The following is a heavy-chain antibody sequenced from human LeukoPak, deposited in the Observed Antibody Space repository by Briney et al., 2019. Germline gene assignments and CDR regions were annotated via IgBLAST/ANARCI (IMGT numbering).Heavy chain of an antibody. CDR2: INHSGST. V-gene: IGHV4-34*01. Sequence: SETLSLTCAVYGGSFSGYYWSWIRQPPGKGLEWIGEINHSGSTNYNPSLKSRVTISVDTSKNQFSLKLSSVTAADTAVYYCASKYEYSSSSLFLTWGQGTLVTVPS. CDR3: ASKYEYSSSSLFLT. J-gene: IGHJ5*02. CDR1: GGSFSGYY. D-gene: IGHD6-6*01.